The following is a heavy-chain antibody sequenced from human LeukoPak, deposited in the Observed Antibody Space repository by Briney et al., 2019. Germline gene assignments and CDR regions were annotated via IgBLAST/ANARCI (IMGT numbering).Heavy chain of an antibody. CDR3: AWYERYCSSTSCYKNAFDI. CDR2: IIPIFGTA. CDR1: GGTFSSYA. V-gene: IGHV1-69*13. Sequence: GASVKVSCKASGGTFSSYAISWVRQAPGQGLEWMGGIIPIFGTANYAQKFQGRVTITADESTSTAYMELSSLRSEDTAVYYCAWYERYCSSTSCYKNAFDIWGQGTMVTVSS. J-gene: IGHJ3*02. D-gene: IGHD2-2*02.